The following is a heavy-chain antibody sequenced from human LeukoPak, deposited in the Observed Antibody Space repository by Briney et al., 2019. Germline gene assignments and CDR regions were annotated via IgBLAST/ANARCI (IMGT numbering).Heavy chain of an antibody. Sequence: GGSLRLSCAASGFTFSSYAMSWVRQAPGKGLEWVSAISGSGGSTYYADSVKGRFTISRDNSKNTLYLQMNGLRAEDTAVYYCAKRADIVVVPAAIGDYWGQGTLVTVSS. J-gene: IGHJ4*02. CDR3: AKRADIVVVPAAIGDY. CDR2: ISGSGGST. V-gene: IGHV3-23*01. D-gene: IGHD2-2*02. CDR1: GFTFSSYA.